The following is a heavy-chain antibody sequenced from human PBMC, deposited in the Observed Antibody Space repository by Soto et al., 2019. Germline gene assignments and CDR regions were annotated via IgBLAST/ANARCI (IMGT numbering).Heavy chain of an antibody. CDR3: ARGVSSSWYGYYYYYGMDV. V-gene: IGHV1-8*01. CDR2: MNPNSGNT. CDR1: GYTFTSYD. D-gene: IGHD6-13*01. J-gene: IGHJ6*02. Sequence: ASVKVSCKASGYTFTSYDINGVRQATGQGLEWMGWMNPNSGNTGYAQKFQGRVTMTRNTSISTAYMELSSLRSEDTAVYYCARGVSSSWYGYYYYYGMDVWGQGTTVTVSS.